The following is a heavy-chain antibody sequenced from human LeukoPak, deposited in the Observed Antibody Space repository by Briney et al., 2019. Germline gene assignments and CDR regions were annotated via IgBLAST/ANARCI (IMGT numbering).Heavy chain of an antibody. CDR3: ARGDPQWELLPDY. CDR1: GGSISSSSYY. Sequence: SETLSLTCTVSGGSISSSSYYWGWIRQPPGKGLEWIGSIYYSGSTYYNPSLKSRVTISVDTSKNQFSLKLSSVTAADTAVYYCARGDPQWELLPDYWGQGTLVTVSS. D-gene: IGHD1-26*01. CDR2: IYYSGST. J-gene: IGHJ4*02. V-gene: IGHV4-39*07.